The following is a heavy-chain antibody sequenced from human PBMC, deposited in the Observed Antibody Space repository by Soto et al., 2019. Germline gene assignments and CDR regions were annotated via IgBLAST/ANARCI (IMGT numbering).Heavy chain of an antibody. V-gene: IGHV3-9*01. D-gene: IGHD2-21*01. CDR3: ARDRIGRFYAIDV. CDR1: GFKFDDYA. CDR2: INWSGEMI. Sequence: EVQLVESGGAMVHPGGSLRLSCGASGFKFDDYAIHWVRQVAGKGVEWVSAINWSGEMIAYADSVKGRATISRDNAKNYGSLQINSLRPEAAALYYCARDRIGRFYAIDVWGQGTTGTVSS. J-gene: IGHJ6*02.